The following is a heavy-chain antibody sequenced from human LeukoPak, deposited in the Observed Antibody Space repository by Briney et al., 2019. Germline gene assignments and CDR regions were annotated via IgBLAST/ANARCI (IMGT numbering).Heavy chain of an antibody. CDR1: GGSISSGGYY. D-gene: IGHD3-3*01. CDR2: IYYSGST. J-gene: IGHJ4*02. CDR3: ARGADYDFWSGNPGGLDY. Sequence: SSETLSLTCTVSGGSISSGGYYWSWIRQHPGKGLEWIGYIYYSGSTYYNPSLKSRVTISVDTSKNQFSLKLSSVTAADTAVYYCARGADYDFWSGNPGGLDYWGQGTLVTVSS. V-gene: IGHV4-31*03.